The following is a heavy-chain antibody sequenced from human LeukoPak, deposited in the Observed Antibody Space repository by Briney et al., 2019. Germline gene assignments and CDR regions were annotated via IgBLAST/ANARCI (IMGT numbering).Heavy chain of an antibody. J-gene: IGHJ1*01. D-gene: IGHD3-22*01. CDR2: IYYSGST. Sequence: PSQTLSLTCAVSGGSISSGGYSWSWIRQPPGKGLEWIGYIYYSGSTNYNPSLKSRVTISVDTSKNQFSLKLSSVTAADTAVYYCARVDYYDSSGYNPLFQHWGQGTLVTVSS. CDR1: GGSISSGGYS. CDR3: ARVDYYDSSGYNPLFQH. V-gene: IGHV4-61*08.